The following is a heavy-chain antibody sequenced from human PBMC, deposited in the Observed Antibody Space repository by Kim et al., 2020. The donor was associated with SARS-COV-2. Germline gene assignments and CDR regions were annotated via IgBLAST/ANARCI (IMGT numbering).Heavy chain of an antibody. CDR2: NP. D-gene: IGHD1-1*01. CDR3: ARDWLEAGNY. J-gene: IGHJ4*02. Sequence: NPTYAQGFTGRFVFSLDTSVSTAYLQISSLKAEDTAVYYCARDWLEAGNYWGQGTLVTVSS. V-gene: IGHV7-4-1*02.